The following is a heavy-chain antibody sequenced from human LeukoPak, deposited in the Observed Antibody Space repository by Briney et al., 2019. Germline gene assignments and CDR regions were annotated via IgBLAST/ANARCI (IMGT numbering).Heavy chain of an antibody. J-gene: IGHJ4*02. D-gene: IGHD1-26*01. Sequence: SETLSLTCAVYGGSFSGYYWSWIRQPPGKGLEWIGEINHSGSTNYNPSLTSRVTISVDTSKNQFSLKLSSVTAADTAVYYCAVLEWELLGWGQGTLVTVSS. V-gene: IGHV4-34*01. CDR2: INHSGST. CDR1: GGSFSGYY. CDR3: AVLEWELLG.